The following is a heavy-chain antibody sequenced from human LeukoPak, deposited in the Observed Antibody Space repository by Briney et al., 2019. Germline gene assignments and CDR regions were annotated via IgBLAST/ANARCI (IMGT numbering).Heavy chain of an antibody. CDR3: ATDRYTSGDNWFDP. Sequence: SVKVSCKASGDTFSSYAINWVRQAPGQGLEWMGMIVPIFDSVNYAQKFQGRVTITADESTSTAYMELSGLRSEDTAIYFCATDRYTSGDNWFDPWGQGTLVTVSS. D-gene: IGHD5-18*01. CDR2: IVPIFDSV. V-gene: IGHV1-69*13. CDR1: GDTFSSYA. J-gene: IGHJ5*02.